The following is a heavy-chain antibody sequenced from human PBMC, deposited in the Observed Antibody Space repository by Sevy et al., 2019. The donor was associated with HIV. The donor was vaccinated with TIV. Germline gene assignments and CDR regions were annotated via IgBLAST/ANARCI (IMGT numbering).Heavy chain of an antibody. CDR2: IKVDGSEI. CDR1: GFTFSSYW. D-gene: IGHD1-26*01. CDR3: ARDCNSRTCLWGLDV. J-gene: IGHJ6*02. V-gene: IGHV3-7*03. Sequence: GGSLRLSCAASGFTFSSYWMSWVRQAPGKGLEWVAHIKVDGSEIYYVDSVKGRFTISRDNAKNSLYLQMNSLRVEDTGVYYCARDCNSRTCLWGLDVWGQGTTVTVSS.